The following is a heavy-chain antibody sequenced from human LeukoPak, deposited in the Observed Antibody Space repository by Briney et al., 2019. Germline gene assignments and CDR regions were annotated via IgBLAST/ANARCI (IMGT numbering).Heavy chain of an antibody. CDR3: ARGANSWLFDY. Sequence: SETLSLTCAVYGGSFSGDFWSWIRQSPGKGLEWIGEINHGGSTTYNPSLQSRVTMSVDTSTNQISLKMTSVTAADTAVYYCARGANSWLFDYWGQGTLVTVSS. CDR2: INHGGST. J-gene: IGHJ4*02. CDR1: GGSFSGDF. V-gene: IGHV4-34*01. D-gene: IGHD6-13*01.